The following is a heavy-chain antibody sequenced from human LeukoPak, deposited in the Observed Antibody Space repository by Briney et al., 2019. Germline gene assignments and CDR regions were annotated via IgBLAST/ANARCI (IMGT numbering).Heavy chain of an antibody. V-gene: IGHV1-2*02. CDR3: ARRTKAYYDSSGYHFDN. J-gene: IGHJ4*02. Sequence: GESLKISCKGSGYTFTGYYMHWVRQAPGQGLEWMGWINPNSGGTNYAQKFQGRVTMTRDMSTSTVYMELSSLRSEDTAVYYCARRTKAYYDSSGYHFDNWGQGTLVTVSS. CDR1: GYTFTGYY. CDR2: INPNSGGT. D-gene: IGHD3-22*01.